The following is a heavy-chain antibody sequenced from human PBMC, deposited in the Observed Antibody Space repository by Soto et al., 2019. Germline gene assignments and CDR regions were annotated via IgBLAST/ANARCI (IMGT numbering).Heavy chain of an antibody. Sequence: QVQLQQWGAGLLKPSATLSLTCAVYGGSFSGYYWSWIRQPPGKGREWMGEINHSGSTNDKPSLKSRVTIPVDTSKHQFSQKLSSVTAADTAVYYCARVIYDYVWGSYRGPSDYWGQGTLVTVSS. CDR3: ARVIYDYVWGSYRGPSDY. CDR2: INHSGST. D-gene: IGHD3-16*02. V-gene: IGHV4-34*01. CDR1: GGSFSGYY. J-gene: IGHJ4*02.